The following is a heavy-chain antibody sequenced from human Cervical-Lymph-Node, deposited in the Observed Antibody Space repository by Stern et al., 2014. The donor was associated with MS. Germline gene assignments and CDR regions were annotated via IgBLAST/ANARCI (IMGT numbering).Heavy chain of an antibody. D-gene: IGHD3-16*01. V-gene: IGHV1-46*01. Sequence: MQLVESGPEVKKPGASVMVSCKTSGYTFTNYYIHWVRQAPGQGLEWMGIINPNGSATASAQKFQGSLAMARDTSTTTVYMRLITLTSEDTAMYYCTRAVGGVAREWGQGTLVFVSS. CDR1: GYTFTNYY. CDR3: TRAVGGVARE. J-gene: IGHJ4*02. CDR2: INPNGSAT.